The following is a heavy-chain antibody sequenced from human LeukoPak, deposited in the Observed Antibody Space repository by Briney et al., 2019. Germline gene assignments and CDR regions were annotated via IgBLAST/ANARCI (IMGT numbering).Heavy chain of an antibody. CDR3: ARKYYYGSGSYRFDP. D-gene: IGHD3-10*01. Sequence: GASVKVSCKASGYTFTSYGISWVRQAPGQGLEWMGWISAYNGNTNYAQKLQGRVTMTTDTSTSTAYMELRSLRSDDTAVYYCARKYYYGSGSYRFDPWGQGTLVTVSS. J-gene: IGHJ5*02. CDR1: GYTFTSYG. CDR2: ISAYNGNT. V-gene: IGHV1-18*01.